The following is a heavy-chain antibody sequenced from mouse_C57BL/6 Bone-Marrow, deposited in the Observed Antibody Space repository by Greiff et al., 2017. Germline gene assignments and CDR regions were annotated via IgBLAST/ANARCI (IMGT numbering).Heavy chain of an antibody. CDR3: ARIRARFAY. J-gene: IGHJ3*01. CDR1: GFSLTSYG. D-gene: IGHD3-1*01. V-gene: IGHV2-2*01. Sequence: QVQLKESGPGLVQPSQSLSITCTVSGFSLTSYGVHWVRQSPGKGLEWLGVLWSGGSTDYNAAFISRLSISKDNSKSQVFFQMHTLQADDTAIYYCARIRARFAYWGQGTLVTVSA. CDR2: LWSGGST.